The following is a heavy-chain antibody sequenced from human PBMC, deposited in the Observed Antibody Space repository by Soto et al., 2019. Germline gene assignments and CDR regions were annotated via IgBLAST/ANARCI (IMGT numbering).Heavy chain of an antibody. CDR2: INPKSVYA. CDR3: ARSSGGSGKLWNYYGMDV. CDR1: GYIFTTYY. D-gene: IGHD3-10*01. V-gene: IGHV1-46*01. J-gene: IGHJ6*02. Sequence: ASVKVSCKASGYIFTTYYIHWVRQAPGQGLEWMGVINPKSVYANYAQKFQGRLTMSGDTSTTTVYMELSSLISEDTAVYYCARSSGGSGKLWNYYGMDVWGQGTTVTVSS.